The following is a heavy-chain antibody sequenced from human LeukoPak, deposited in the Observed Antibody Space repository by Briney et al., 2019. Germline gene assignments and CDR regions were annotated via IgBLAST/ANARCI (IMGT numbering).Heavy chain of an antibody. CDR1: GGTFSSYA. Sequence: GASVKVSCKASGGTFSSYAISWVRQAPGQGLEWMGGIIPIFGTANYAQKFQGRVTITADESTSTAYMELSSLRSEDTAVYYCAREEYSSSGFDYWGQGTLVTVSS. CDR2: IIPIFGTA. D-gene: IGHD6-6*01. V-gene: IGHV1-69*13. J-gene: IGHJ4*02. CDR3: AREEYSSSGFDY.